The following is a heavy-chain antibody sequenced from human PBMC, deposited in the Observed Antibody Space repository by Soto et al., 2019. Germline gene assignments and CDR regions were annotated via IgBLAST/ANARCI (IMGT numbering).Heavy chain of an antibody. V-gene: IGHV1-46*01. CDR1: GYTFTSYY. CDR2: INPSGGST. J-gene: IGHJ4*02. Sequence: GASVKVSCKASGYTFTSYYMHWVRQAPGQGLEWMGIINPSGGSTSYAQKFQGRVTMTRDTSTSTAYMELSSLRSEDTAVYYCARTPRTTVVTPGAYFDYWGQGTLVTVSS. D-gene: IGHD4-17*01. CDR3: ARTPRTTVVTPGAYFDY.